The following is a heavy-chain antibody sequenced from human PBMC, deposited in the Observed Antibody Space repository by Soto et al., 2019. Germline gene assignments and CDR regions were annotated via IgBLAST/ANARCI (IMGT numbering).Heavy chain of an antibody. J-gene: IGHJ4*02. CDR2: INHSGST. D-gene: IGHD3-9*01. CDR1: GGSFSGYY. CDR3: ARGRILTGYYFRGSAFDY. Sequence: SETLSLTCAVYGGSFSGYYWSWIRQPPGKGLEWIGEINHSGSTNYNPSLKSRVTISVDTSKNQFSLKLSSVTAADTAVYYCARGRILTGYYFRGSAFDYWGQGTLVTVSS. V-gene: IGHV4-34*01.